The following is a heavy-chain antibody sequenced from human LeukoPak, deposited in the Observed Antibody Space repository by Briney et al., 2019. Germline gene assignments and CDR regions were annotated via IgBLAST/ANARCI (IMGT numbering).Heavy chain of an antibody. CDR2: ISSGSSTT. CDR1: GFTFSSFG. D-gene: IGHD6-19*01. J-gene: IGHJ5*02. CDR3: ARAADRYSSGKRDWFDP. V-gene: IGHV3-48*01. Sequence: GGSLRLSCVASGFTFSSFGMNWVRQAPGRGLEWVSYISSGSSTTYYADSVKGRFTISRDNAKNSLYLQMNSLRAEDTAVYYCARAADRYSSGKRDWFDPWGQGTLVTVSS.